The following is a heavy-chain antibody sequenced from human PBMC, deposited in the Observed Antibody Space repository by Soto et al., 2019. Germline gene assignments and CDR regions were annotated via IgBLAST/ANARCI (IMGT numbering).Heavy chain of an antibody. Sequence: EVQLVESGGGLVKPGGCLRLSCAASGFSLRTTWMAWVRQAPGKGLEWVGRIKSKSAGETTDYADPVKGRFTISRDDSKDTLYLHMDSLETGDTAVYYCSTGSPFSGSVFDYWGQGTLVTVSS. CDR3: STGSPFSGSVFDY. J-gene: IGHJ4*02. D-gene: IGHD1-26*01. V-gene: IGHV3-15*05. CDR1: GFSLRTTW. CDR2: IKSKSAGETT.